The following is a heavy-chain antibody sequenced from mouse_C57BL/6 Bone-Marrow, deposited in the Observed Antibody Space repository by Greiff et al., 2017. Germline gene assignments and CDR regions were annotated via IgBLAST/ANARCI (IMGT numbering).Heavy chain of an antibody. Sequence: QVQLQQPGAELVMPGASVKLSCKASGYTFTSYWMHWVKQRPGQGLEWIGELDPSDSYTNYNQKFKGKSTLTVANSSSTAYMQLSSLTSADSAVYYCASGDDGYSYWYCDVWGTGTTVTVSS. J-gene: IGHJ1*03. CDR2: LDPSDSYT. CDR1: GYTFTSYW. V-gene: IGHV1-69*01. CDR3: ASGDDGYSYWYCDV. D-gene: IGHD2-3*01.